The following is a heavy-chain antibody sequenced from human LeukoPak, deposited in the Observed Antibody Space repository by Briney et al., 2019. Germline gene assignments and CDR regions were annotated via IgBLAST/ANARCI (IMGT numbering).Heavy chain of an antibody. Sequence: ASVKVSCKASGYTFTVYYMHWVRQAPGQGLEWMGRINPNSGGTNYAQKFQGRVTMTRDTSISTAYMELSRLRSDDTAVYYCARAELRFLEWLLHFDYWGQGTLVTVSS. CDR2: INPNSGGT. D-gene: IGHD3-3*01. CDR1: GYTFTVYY. J-gene: IGHJ4*02. CDR3: ARAELRFLEWLLHFDY. V-gene: IGHV1-2*06.